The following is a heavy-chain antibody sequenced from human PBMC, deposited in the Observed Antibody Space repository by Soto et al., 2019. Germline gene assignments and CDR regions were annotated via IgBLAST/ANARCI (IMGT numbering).Heavy chain of an antibody. CDR1: GGSISSYY. Sequence: SETLSLTCTVSGGSISSYYWSWIRQPPGKGLEWIGYIYYSGRTNYNPSLKSRVTISVDTSKNQFSLKLSSVTAADTAVYYCARHWYYYDSSGPVVAFDIWGQGTMVTVSS. J-gene: IGHJ3*02. CDR3: ARHWYYYDSSGPVVAFDI. V-gene: IGHV4-59*08. D-gene: IGHD3-22*01. CDR2: IYYSGRT.